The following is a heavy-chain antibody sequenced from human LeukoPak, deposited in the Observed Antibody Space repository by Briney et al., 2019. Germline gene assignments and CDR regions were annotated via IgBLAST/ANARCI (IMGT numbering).Heavy chain of an antibody. D-gene: IGHD5-24*01. J-gene: IGHJ3*02. V-gene: IGHV4-4*08. CDR2: VYTTTT. CDR1: GGSFSGYY. CDR3: ARRNIRGYNSFNI. Sequence: SETLSLTCAVYGGSFSGYYWSWIRQAPGAGLQWLGYVYTTTTNYNSSLKRRVTISADTSKNQFSLRLNSVTAADTAVYYCARRNIRGYNSFNIWGQGTMVTVSS.